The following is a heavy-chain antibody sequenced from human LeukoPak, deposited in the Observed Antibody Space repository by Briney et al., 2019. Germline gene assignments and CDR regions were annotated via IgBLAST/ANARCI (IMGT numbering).Heavy chain of an antibody. CDR3: ASRAHFWSGPGG. CDR2: INPDGSTT. Sequence: PGGSLRLSCAASGFTFSRYWIHWVRHAPGKGLEWVSRINPDGSTTTYADSVKGRFTISRDNAKNSLYLQMNCLRAEDTAVYYCASRAHFWSGPGGWGQGTLVTVSS. CDR1: GFTFSRYW. J-gene: IGHJ4*02. V-gene: IGHV3-74*01. D-gene: IGHD3-3*02.